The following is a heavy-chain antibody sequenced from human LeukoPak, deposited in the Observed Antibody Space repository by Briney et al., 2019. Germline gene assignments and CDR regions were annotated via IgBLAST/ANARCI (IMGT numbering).Heavy chain of an antibody. J-gene: IGHJ4*02. V-gene: IGHV1-46*01. CDR1: GYTFTSYY. CDR2: INPSGGST. D-gene: IGHD3-16*01. Sequence: ASVTASCKASGYTFTSYYMHWVRQAPGQGPEWMGIINPSGGSTSYAQKFQGRVTMTRDTSTSTVYMELSSLRSEDTAVYYCARDPLGRGYVYYFDYWGQGTLVTVSS. CDR3: ARDPLGRGYVYYFDY.